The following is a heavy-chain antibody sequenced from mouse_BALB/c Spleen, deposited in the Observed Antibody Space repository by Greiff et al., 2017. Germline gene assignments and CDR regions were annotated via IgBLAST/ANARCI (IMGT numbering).Heavy chain of an antibody. Sequence: VMLVESGPGLVAPSQSLSITCTVSGFSLTSYDISWIRQPPGKGLEWLGVIWTGGGTNYNSAFMSRLSISKDNSKSQVFLKMNSLQTDDTAIYYCVREELGYFDYWGQGTTLTVSS. V-gene: IGHV2-9-2*01. CDR1: GFSLTSYD. CDR3: VREELGYFDY. D-gene: IGHD4-1*01. CDR2: IWTGGGT. J-gene: IGHJ2*01.